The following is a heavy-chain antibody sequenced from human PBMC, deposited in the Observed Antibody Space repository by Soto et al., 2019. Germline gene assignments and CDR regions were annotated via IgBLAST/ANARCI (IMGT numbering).Heavy chain of an antibody. Sequence: QVQLVQSGAEVKKPGASVKVSCKASGYTFTSYYMHWVRQAPGQGLEWMGIINPSGGSTSYAQKFQGRVTMTRDTSTSTVYMELSSLRSEDTAVYYCARDLDYYDSSAEVTRDYWGQGTLVTVSS. V-gene: IGHV1-46*01. J-gene: IGHJ4*02. D-gene: IGHD3-22*01. CDR3: ARDLDYYDSSAEVTRDY. CDR2: INPSGGST. CDR1: GYTFTSYY.